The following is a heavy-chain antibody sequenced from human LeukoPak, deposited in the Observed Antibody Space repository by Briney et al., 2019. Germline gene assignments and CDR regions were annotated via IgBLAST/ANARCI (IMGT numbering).Heavy chain of an antibody. CDR1: GDSVSSNSAA. D-gene: IGHD6-13*01. CDR3: AKTHSSSSYFHYYYMDV. Sequence: SQTLSLTCAISGDSVSSNSAAWNWIRQSPSRGLEWLGRTYYRAKLYNDYAVSVKSRITIKPDTSKNQFSLQLNSVTPEDTDVYYCAKTHSSSSYFHYYYMDVWGKGTTVTISS. V-gene: IGHV6-1*01. CDR2: TYYRAKLYN. J-gene: IGHJ6*03.